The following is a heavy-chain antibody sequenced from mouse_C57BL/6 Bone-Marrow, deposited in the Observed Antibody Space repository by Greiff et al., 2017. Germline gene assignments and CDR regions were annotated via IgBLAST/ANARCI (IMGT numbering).Heavy chain of an antibody. Sequence: DVQLQESGPELVKPGASVKMSCKASGYTFTDYNMHWVKQSHGKSLEWIGYINPNNGGTSYNQKFKGQATLTVNKSSSTAYMELRSLTSEDSAVYYCARGGDYNAMDYWGQGTSVTVSS. CDR2: INPNNGGT. J-gene: IGHJ4*01. V-gene: IGHV1-22*01. CDR1: GYTFTDYN. CDR3: ARGGDYNAMDY.